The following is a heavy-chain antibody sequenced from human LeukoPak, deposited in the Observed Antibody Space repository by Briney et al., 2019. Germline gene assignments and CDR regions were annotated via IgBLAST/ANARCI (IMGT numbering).Heavy chain of an antibody. CDR3: ARAVRQLDAFDI. V-gene: IGHV4-39*07. Sequence: PSETLSLTCTVSGGSISSSSYYWGWIRQPPGKGLEWIGSIYYSGSTYYNPSLKSRVTISVDTSKNQFSLKLSSVTAADTAVYYCARAVRQLDAFDIWGQGTMVTVSS. J-gene: IGHJ3*02. D-gene: IGHD6-13*01. CDR2: IYYSGST. CDR1: GGSISSSSYY.